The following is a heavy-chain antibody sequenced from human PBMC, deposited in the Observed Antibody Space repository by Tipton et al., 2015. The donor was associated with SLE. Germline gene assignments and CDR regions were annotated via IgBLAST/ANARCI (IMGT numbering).Heavy chain of an antibody. V-gene: IGHV4-34*01. CDR3: ARGWTGSGWPFDY. Sequence: GLVKPSETLPLTCTVSGGSISSYYWSWIRQPPGKGLEWIGEINHSGSTNYNPSLKSRLTISVDTSKNQFSLNLTSVTAADTAVYYCARGWTGSGWPFDYWGQGTLVTVSS. D-gene: IGHD6-19*01. CDR2: INHSGST. CDR1: GGSISSYY. J-gene: IGHJ4*02.